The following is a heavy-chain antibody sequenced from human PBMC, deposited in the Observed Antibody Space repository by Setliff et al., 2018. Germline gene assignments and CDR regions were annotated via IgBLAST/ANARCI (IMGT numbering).Heavy chain of an antibody. CDR1: GGSVNSHY. Sequence: SETLSLTCTVSGGSVNSHYWSWIRQPPGKGLEWIGFIFYSGDTKSNPSLKSRVTMSVDTSKNQFSLRLTSVTAADTAVYYCARDRTFYGSGTYTRWSDYRGQGTLVTVSS. J-gene: IGHJ4*02. V-gene: IGHV4-59*02. CDR3: ARDRTFYGSGTYTRWSDY. CDR2: IFYSGDT. D-gene: IGHD3-10*01.